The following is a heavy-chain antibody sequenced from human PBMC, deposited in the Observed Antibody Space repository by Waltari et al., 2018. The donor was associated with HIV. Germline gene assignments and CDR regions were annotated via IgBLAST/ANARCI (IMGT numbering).Heavy chain of an antibody. D-gene: IGHD6-25*01. J-gene: IGHJ6*02. Sequence: QVQLVESGGGVVQPGRSLRLSCAASGFTFSGFGMHWVRQTPGKGLEWMAVIWYDRSNKLYSDSVKGRFTVSRDNSKNTLYLQMNSLRVEDTAIYYCAREKGSSSGHDYGMDVWGQGTTVTVSS. V-gene: IGHV3-33*01. CDR3: AREKGSSSGHDYGMDV. CDR1: GFTFSGFG. CDR2: IWYDRSNK.